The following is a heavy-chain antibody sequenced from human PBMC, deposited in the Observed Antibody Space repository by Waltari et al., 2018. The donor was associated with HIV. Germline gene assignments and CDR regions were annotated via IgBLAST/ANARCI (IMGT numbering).Heavy chain of an antibody. Sequence: QLIQSTSALKRPGASVTISCQVSGYPLSDLSMQWVRQGRGRRLEWMGGVDPKNGKPVYSQRFWGRVSLAEDTSEDTAFLELNRLTSDDTAVYYCVTLYNESPLYSNFWGQGTLVTV. CDR2: VDPKNGKP. CDR1: GYPLSDLS. D-gene: IGHD2-15*01. CDR3: VTLYNESPLYSNF. J-gene: IGHJ1*01. V-gene: IGHV1-24*01.